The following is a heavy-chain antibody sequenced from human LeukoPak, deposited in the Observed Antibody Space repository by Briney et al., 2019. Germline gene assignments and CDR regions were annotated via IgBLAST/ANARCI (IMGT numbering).Heavy chain of an antibody. CDR2: IYHSGST. J-gene: IGHJ4*02. D-gene: IGHD3-10*01. Sequence: SQTLSLTCTVSGGSISSGGYHWSWIRQPPGKGLEWIGSIYHSGSTYYNPSLKSRVTISVDTSKNQFSLKLSSVTAADTAVYYCARVGSGGYWGQGTLVTVSS. CDR1: GGSISSGGYH. CDR3: ARVGSGGY. V-gene: IGHV4-39*07.